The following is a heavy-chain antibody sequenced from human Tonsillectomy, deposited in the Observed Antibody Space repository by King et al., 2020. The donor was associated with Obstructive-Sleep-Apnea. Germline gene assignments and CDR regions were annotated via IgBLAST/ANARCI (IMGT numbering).Heavy chain of an antibody. D-gene: IGHD3-10*01. J-gene: IGHJ4*02. CDR1: GYSFTSYW. V-gene: IGHV5-10-1*01. CDR3: ASRHGSGTNPVDY. Sequence: VQLVQSGAEVKKPGESLRISCKGSGYSFTSYWISWVRQMPGKGLEWMGRIDPSDSDTNYSPSFQGHVTISADKSIRTAYMQWSSLKASDTAMYYCASRHGSGTNPVDYWGQGTLVTVSS. CDR2: IDPSDSDT.